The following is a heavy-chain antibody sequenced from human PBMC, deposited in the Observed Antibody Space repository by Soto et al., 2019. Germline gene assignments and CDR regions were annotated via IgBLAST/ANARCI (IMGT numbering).Heavy chain of an antibody. CDR3: ARRVRDFWSGAGGYYYYYYYMDV. D-gene: IGHD3-3*01. J-gene: IGHJ6*03. Sequence: SETLSLTCTGSGGSISSSSYYWGWIRQPPGKGLEWIGSIYYSGSTYYNPSLKSRVTISVDTSKNQFSLKLSSVTAADTAVYYCARRVRDFWSGAGGYYYYYYYMDVWGKGTTVTVSS. V-gene: IGHV4-39*01. CDR2: IYYSGST. CDR1: GGSISSSSYY.